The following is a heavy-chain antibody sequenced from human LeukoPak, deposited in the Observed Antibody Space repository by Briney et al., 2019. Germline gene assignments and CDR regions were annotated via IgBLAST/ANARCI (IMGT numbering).Heavy chain of an antibody. CDR1: GFTFGSYA. J-gene: IGHJ4*02. D-gene: IGHD3-22*01. V-gene: IGHV3-64*01. CDR3: ARADYYDSSGPTFPFDY. Sequence: GGSLRLSCAASGFTFGSYAMHWVRQAPGKGLEYVSAISSNGGSTYYANSVKGRFTISRDNSKNTLYLQMGSLRAEDMAVYYCARADYYDSSGPTFPFDYWGQGTLVTVSS. CDR2: ISSNGGST.